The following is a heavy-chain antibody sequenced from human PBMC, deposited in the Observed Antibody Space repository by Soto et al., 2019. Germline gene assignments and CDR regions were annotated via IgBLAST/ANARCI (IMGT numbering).Heavy chain of an antibody. D-gene: IGHD2-2*01. V-gene: IGHV4-59*01. CDR2: IYYSGST. Sequence: SETLSLTCTVSGGSISSYYWSWIRQPPGKGLEWIGYIYYSGSTNFNPSLKSRVTISLDTSKNQFSLRLSSVTAADTAVYYCARVVSTYSFYYMDVWGKGTTVTVSS. CDR3: ARVVSTYSFYYMDV. CDR1: GGSISSYY. J-gene: IGHJ6*03.